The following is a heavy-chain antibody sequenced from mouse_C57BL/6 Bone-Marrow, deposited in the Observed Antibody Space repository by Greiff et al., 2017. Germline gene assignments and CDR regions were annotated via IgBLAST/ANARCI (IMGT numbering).Heavy chain of an antibody. V-gene: IGHV1-18*01. D-gene: IGHD1-1*01. CDR2: INPNNGGT. J-gene: IGHJ3*01. CDR3: AREWGSSYFAY. Sequence: EVQRVESGPELVKPGASVKIPCKASGYTFTDYNMDWVKQSHGKSLEWIGDINPNNGGTIYNQKFKGKATLTVDKSSSTAYMELRSLTSEDTAVYYCAREWGSSYFAYWGQGTLVTVSA. CDR1: GYTFTDYN.